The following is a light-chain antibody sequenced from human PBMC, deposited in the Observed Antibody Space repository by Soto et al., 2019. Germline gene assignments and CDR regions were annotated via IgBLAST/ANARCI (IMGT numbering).Light chain of an antibody. CDR1: SSDVGGYNY. V-gene: IGLV2-14*01. J-gene: IGLJ1*01. CDR3: SSYTSSSTLAYV. Sequence: SVLAEPACVSGYPGQSITITCNGTSSDVGGYNYVSWYQQHPGKAPKLMIYDVSNRPSGVSNRFSGSKSGNTASLTISGLQAEDEADYYCSSYTSSSTLAYVFGTGTKVTVL. CDR2: DVS.